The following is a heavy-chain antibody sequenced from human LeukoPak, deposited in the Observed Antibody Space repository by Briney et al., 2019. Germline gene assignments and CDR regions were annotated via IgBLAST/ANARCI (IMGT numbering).Heavy chain of an antibody. CDR2: ISGSGGST. CDR1: GFTFSSYA. V-gene: IGHV3-23*01. CDR3: AKGGSGYYKENNWFDP. J-gene: IGHJ5*02. Sequence: QTGGSLRLSFAASGFTFSSYAMSWVRQAPGKGLEWVSAISGSGGSTYYADSVKGRFTISRDNSKNTLYLQMNSLRAEDTAVYYCAKGGSGYYKENNWFDPWGQGTLVTVSS. D-gene: IGHD3-3*01.